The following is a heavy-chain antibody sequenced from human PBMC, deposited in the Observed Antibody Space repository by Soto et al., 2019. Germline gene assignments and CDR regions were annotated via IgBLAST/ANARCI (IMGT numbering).Heavy chain of an antibody. Sequence: SETLSLTFTVSVCSISSYDWSWIRQPPGKGLEWIGYIYYSGSTNYNPSLKSRVTISVDTSKNQFSLKLSSVTAADTAVYYCARVGPWVPYYYGSSPYTFENWFDPWGQGTLVTVSS. J-gene: IGHJ5*02. CDR1: VCSISSYD. CDR3: ARVGPWVPYYYGSSPYTFENWFDP. V-gene: IGHV4-59*08. CDR2: IYYSGST. D-gene: IGHD3-22*01.